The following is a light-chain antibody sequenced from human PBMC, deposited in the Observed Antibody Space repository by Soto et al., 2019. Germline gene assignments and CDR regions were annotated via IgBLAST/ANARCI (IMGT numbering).Light chain of an antibody. J-gene: IGLJ1*01. CDR2: EVS. V-gene: IGLV2-14*01. CDR3: SSYTGDNTHV. CDR1: SSDIGGYKF. Sequence: QSVLTQPASVSGSPGQSITISCTGTSSDIGGYKFVSWYQQHPGKAPKLMIYEVSNRPSGVSNRFSGSKSGNTASLTISGLQTEDEAHYYCSSYTGDNTHVFGSGTKVTVL.